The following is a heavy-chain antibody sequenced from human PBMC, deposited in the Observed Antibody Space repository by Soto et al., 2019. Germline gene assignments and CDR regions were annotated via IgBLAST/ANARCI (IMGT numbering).Heavy chain of an antibody. CDR1: GFTVSSNY. CDR3: ARDVESSGRLEYFQH. D-gene: IGHD3-22*01. Sequence: DVQLVESGGGLIQPGGSLRLSCAASGFTVSSNYMSWVRQAPGKGLEWVSVIYSGGSTYYADSVKGRFTISRDNSKNTLYLQMNRLGAEDTAVYYCARDVESSGRLEYFQHWGQGTLVTVSS. V-gene: IGHV3-53*01. CDR2: IYSGGST. J-gene: IGHJ1*01.